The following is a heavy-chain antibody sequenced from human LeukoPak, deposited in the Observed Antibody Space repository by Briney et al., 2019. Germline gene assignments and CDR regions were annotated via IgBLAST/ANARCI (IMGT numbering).Heavy chain of an antibody. Sequence: ASVKVSFKASGYTFTSYGISWVRQAPGQGLEWMGWISAYNGNTNYAQKLQGRVTMTTDTSTSTAYMELRSLRSDDTAVYYCARVEEYYYGSGTSPQGPWGQGTLVTVSS. CDR1: GYTFTSYG. D-gene: IGHD3-10*01. CDR2: ISAYNGNT. J-gene: IGHJ5*02. CDR3: ARVEEYYYGSGTSPQGP. V-gene: IGHV1-18*01.